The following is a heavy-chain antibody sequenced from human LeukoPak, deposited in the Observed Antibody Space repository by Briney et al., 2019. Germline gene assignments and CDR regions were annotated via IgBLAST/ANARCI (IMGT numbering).Heavy chain of an antibody. J-gene: IGHJ4*02. V-gene: IGHV3-33*01. D-gene: IGHD3-22*01. Sequence: GSLRLSCAASGFTFRSHGMHWVRQAPGKGLEWVAVIWYDGSNKYYADSVKGRFTISRDNSKKMLYLQMNSLRAEDTAVYYCARGFDYYDSSGYYDYWGQGTLVTVSS. CDR2: IWYDGSNK. CDR3: ARGFDYYDSSGYYDY. CDR1: GFTFRSHG.